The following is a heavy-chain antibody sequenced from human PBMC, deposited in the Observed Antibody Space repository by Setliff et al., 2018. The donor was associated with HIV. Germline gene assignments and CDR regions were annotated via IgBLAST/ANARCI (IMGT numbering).Heavy chain of an antibody. CDR1: GYRLTTYD. D-gene: IGHD3-10*01. Sequence: ASVKVSCKASGYRLTTYDINWVRQAAGQGLEWMGWINPNTGYTFYAKKFQGRITMTRNTSINTAYMELSSLGFEDTAVYYCARDLYGSGSLDYWGQGALVTV. CDR2: INPNTGYT. CDR3: ARDLYGSGSLDY. J-gene: IGHJ4*02. V-gene: IGHV1-8*01.